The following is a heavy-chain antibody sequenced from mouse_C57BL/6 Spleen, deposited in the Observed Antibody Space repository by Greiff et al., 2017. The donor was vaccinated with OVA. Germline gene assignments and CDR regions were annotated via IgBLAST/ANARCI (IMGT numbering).Heavy chain of an antibody. J-gene: IGHJ2*01. D-gene: IGHD2-3*01. CDR3: ARSYDGYYAY. CDR1: GFTFSDYG. CDR2: ISSGSSTI. V-gene: IGHV5-17*01. Sequence: EVQLQESGGGLVKPGGSLKLSCAASGFTFSDYGMHWVRQAPEKGLEWVAYISSGSSTIYYADTVKGRFTISRDNAKNTLFLQMTSLRSEDTAMYYCARSYDGYYAYWGQGTTLTVSS.